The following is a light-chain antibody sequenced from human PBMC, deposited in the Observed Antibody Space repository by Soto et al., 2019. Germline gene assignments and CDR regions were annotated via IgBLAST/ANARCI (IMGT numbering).Light chain of an antibody. J-gene: IGKJ4*01. CDR1: QSVSSR. CDR2: GTS. V-gene: IGKV3-20*01. Sequence: EIVLTQSPGTLSLSPGERATLSCRASQSVSSRLAWYQQKPGQAPRLLIHGTSNRATGIPDRFSGSGSGTDFTLTFSRLEPEDFAVYYCEYYGTSITFGGGTKVDIK. CDR3: EYYGTSIT.